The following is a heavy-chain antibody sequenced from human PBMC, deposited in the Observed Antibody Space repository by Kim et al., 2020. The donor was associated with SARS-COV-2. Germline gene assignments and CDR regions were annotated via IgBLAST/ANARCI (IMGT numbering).Heavy chain of an antibody. CDR3: ARAGFYGSGVFGY. V-gene: IGHV4-34*01. J-gene: IGHJ4*02. CDR1: GGSFSGYY. CDR2: INHSGST. Sequence: SETLSLTCAVYGGSFSGYYWSWIRQPPGKGLEWIGEINHSGSTNYNPSLKSRVTISVDTSKNQFSLKLSSVTAADTAVYYCARAGFYGSGVFGYWGQGTLVTVSS. D-gene: IGHD3-10*01.